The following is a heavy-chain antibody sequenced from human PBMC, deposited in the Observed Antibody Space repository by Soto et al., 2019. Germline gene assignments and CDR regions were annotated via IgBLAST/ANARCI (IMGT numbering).Heavy chain of an antibody. J-gene: IGHJ3*02. CDR1: GFTFSSYW. V-gene: IGHV3-7*01. CDR3: ARDNAVATIVAFDI. CDR2: IKQDGSEK. D-gene: IGHD5-12*01. Sequence: VQLVESGGGLVQPGGSLRLSCAASGFTFSSYWMSWVRQAPGKGLEWVANIKQDGSEKYYVDSVKGRSTISRDNAKNSRYLQMDSLRAEDTAVYYCARDNAVATIVAFDICGQGTMVTVSS.